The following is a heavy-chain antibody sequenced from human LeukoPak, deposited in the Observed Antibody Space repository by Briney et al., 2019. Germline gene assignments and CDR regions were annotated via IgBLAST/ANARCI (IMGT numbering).Heavy chain of an antibody. Sequence: PGGSLRLSCAASGFTFSGHAMSWVRQAPGKGLEWVSGISTSGGSTYYGNSVKGRFAISRDNSKNMVYLQMNSLRAEDTAVYYCARDEAYCGGDCYFHWGQGTLVTVSS. CDR3: ARDEAYCGGDCYFH. D-gene: IGHD2-21*02. CDR1: GFTFSGHA. V-gene: IGHV3-23*01. J-gene: IGHJ4*02. CDR2: ISTSGGST.